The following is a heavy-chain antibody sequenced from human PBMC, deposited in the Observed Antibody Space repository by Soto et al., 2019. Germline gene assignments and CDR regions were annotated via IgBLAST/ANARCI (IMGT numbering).Heavy chain of an antibody. D-gene: IGHD1-26*01. Sequence: GASVKVSCKASGFTFSMSAVQWVRQARGQRLEWIGWIVVGNGNTNYAQKFQERVTITRDMSTNTAYMELTSLRSEDTALYYCAAVPFSWSGGYYPYEQDVGGQGTTDPVS. J-gene: IGHJ6*02. CDR1: GFTFSMSA. V-gene: IGHV1-58*01. CDR2: IVVGNGNT. CDR3: AAVPFSWSGGYYPYEQDV.